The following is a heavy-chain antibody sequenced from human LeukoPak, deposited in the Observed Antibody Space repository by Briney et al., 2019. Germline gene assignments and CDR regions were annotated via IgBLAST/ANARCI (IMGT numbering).Heavy chain of an antibody. D-gene: IGHD3-3*01. Sequence: KSSETLFLTCTVSGGSISSYYWSWIRQPAGKGLEWIGRIYTSGSTNYNPSLKSRVTMSVDTSKNQFSLKLSSVTAADTAVYYCARDSNDFWSGYYEPDAFDIWGQGTMVTVSS. J-gene: IGHJ3*02. V-gene: IGHV4-4*07. CDR1: GGSISSYY. CDR2: IYTSGST. CDR3: ARDSNDFWSGYYEPDAFDI.